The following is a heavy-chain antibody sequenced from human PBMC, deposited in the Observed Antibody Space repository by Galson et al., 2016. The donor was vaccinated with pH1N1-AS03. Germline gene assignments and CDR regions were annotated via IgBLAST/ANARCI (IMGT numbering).Heavy chain of an antibody. Sequence: QSGAEVKKPGESLRISCEASGYSFTRYWITWVRQMSGKGLEWMGKIDPDDSYTTYNPAFQGHVTISVDKSITTAYLQWSSLKASDTAMYYCAIHPLMGSNWYVDWGQGTLVTVSS. J-gene: IGHJ4*02. CDR1: GYSFTRYW. CDR3: AIHPLMGSNWYVD. D-gene: IGHD6-13*01. V-gene: IGHV5-10-1*01. CDR2: IDPDDSYT.